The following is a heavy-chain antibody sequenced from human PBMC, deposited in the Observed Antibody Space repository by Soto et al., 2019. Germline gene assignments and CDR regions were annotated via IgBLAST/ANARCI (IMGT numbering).Heavy chain of an antibody. CDR2: IYPDDSDT. V-gene: IGHV5-51*01. CDR1: GYRLTSYW. D-gene: IGHD3-16*02. Sequence: PGESLKISCKGSGYRLTSYWIGWVRLMPGKGLEWMGIIYPDDSDTRYSPSFQGQVTISADKSISTAYLQWSSLKASDTAMYYCARLPPYYYFVWGSYRSPSYFDYCGQGTLVTVSS. CDR3: ARLPPYYYFVWGSYRSPSYFDY. J-gene: IGHJ4*02.